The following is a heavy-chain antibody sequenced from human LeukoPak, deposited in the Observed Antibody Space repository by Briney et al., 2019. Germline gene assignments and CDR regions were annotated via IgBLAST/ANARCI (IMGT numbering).Heavy chain of an antibody. J-gene: IGHJ4*02. CDR3: TTGYCSGGPCYSSFRFDY. CDR1: GLTFSNAC. D-gene: IGHD2-15*01. V-gene: IGHV3-15*01. Sequence: GGSLRLSCAVSGLTFSNACMSWVRQAPGKGLEWVGRMKSKTDGGTTDYAAPVKGKFTISRDDSKNTLYLKMNSLKTEDTAVYYCTTGYCSGGPCYSSFRFDYWGQGILVTVSS. CDR2: MKSKTDGGTT.